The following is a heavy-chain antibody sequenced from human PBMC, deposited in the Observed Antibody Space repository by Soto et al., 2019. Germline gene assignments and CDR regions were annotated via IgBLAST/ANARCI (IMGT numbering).Heavy chain of an antibody. CDR1: GGSISSYY. D-gene: IGHD2-2*02. V-gene: IGHV4-59*01. J-gene: IGHJ5*01. Sequence: SETLSLTCTVSGGSISSYYWSWIRQPPGKGLEWIGYIYYSGSTNYNPSLKSRVTISVDTSKNQFSLKLSSVTAAYTAVYYCARGGGRYCSSTSCYRPPNWFDSRGHRTLVTVSS. CDR2: IYYSGST. CDR3: ARGGGRYCSSTSCYRPPNWFDS.